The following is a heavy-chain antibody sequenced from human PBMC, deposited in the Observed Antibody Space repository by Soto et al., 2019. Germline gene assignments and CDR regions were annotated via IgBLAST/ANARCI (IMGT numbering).Heavy chain of an antibody. V-gene: IGHV3-64*01. Sequence: EVQLAESGGGLAQPGGSLRLSCAASGFTLSGYAMDWVRQAPGKGLEYVSGISSNGVGTYYANSVQGRFTISRDNSKNTVYLQMGSLRPEDMAVYYCARRARPDFYYMAVWGKGTMVTVSS. CDR1: GFTLSGYA. J-gene: IGHJ6*03. CDR2: ISSNGVGT. D-gene: IGHD6-6*01. CDR3: ARRARPDFYYMAV.